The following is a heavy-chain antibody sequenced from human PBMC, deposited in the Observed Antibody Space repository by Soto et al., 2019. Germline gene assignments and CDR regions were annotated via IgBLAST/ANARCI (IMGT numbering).Heavy chain of an antibody. CDR3: ARRVITGAAYYIN. CDR2: IEKDGSEK. D-gene: IGHD1-20*01. J-gene: IGHJ4*02. Sequence: EVQLVQSGGGLVQPGGSLRLSCVASGFTFSDYWMTWVRQAPGKGLEWVANIEKDGSEKYYVDSVKGRFTITRDNAKNSLYLQRNSLRAEDTAVYYCARRVITGAAYYINWGQGNLVTVSS. CDR1: GFTFSDYW. V-gene: IGHV3-7*04.